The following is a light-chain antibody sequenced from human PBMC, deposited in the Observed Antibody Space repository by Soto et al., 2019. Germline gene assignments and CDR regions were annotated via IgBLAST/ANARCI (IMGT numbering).Light chain of an antibody. Sequence: DIVLTQSPGTLSLPPGERATLSCRASQSVSSSYLAWYQQKPGQAPRLLIYGPSNMATGIPDRFSGSGSATDFSLTISRLEPEDFAVYYCQQYDTSPLTVCGGTKVDSK. CDR1: QSVSSSY. J-gene: IGKJ4*01. CDR3: QQYDTSPLT. CDR2: GPS. V-gene: IGKV3-20*01.